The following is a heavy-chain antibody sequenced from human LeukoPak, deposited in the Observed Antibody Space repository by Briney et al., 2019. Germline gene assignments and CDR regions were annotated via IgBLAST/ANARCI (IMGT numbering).Heavy chain of an antibody. CDR1: GGSISSSSYY. Sequence: KPSETLSLTCTVSGGSISSSSYYWGWIRQPPGQGLVWIGSIYYSGSTYYNPSLKSRVTISVDTSKNQFSLKLSSVPAADTAVYYCARHSGWFDPWGQGTLVTVSS. CDR3: ARHSGWFDP. J-gene: IGHJ5*02. CDR2: IYYSGST. V-gene: IGHV4-39*01.